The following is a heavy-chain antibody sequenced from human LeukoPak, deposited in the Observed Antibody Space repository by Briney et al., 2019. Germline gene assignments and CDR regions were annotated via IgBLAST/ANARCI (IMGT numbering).Heavy chain of an antibody. Sequence: GGSLRLSCAASGFTFSNYWMNWVRQAPGKGLEWVANVKGDESEKYYVDSVKGRFTISRDNAKNSLYLQMNSLRAEDTAVYYCARGQVTAVTGLAAFDIWGQGTMVIVSS. CDR2: VKGDESEK. CDR1: GFTFSNYW. J-gene: IGHJ3*02. V-gene: IGHV3-7*04. CDR3: ARGQVTAVTGLAAFDI. D-gene: IGHD4-17*01.